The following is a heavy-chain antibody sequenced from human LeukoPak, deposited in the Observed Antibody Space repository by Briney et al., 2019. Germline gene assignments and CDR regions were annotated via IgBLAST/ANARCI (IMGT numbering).Heavy chain of an antibody. CDR3: ARDVPRTSGP. Sequence: GGSLRLSCAASGFTFSSEWMHWVRQAPGRGLVWISHIDGNGRTTNYGDSVRGRFTVSRDNAKNTLYLQMNSLKAEDTAVYYCARDVPRTSGPWGQGTLVTVSS. D-gene: IGHD3-10*01. V-gene: IGHV3-74*01. CDR1: GFTFSSEW. J-gene: IGHJ5*02. CDR2: IDGNGRTT.